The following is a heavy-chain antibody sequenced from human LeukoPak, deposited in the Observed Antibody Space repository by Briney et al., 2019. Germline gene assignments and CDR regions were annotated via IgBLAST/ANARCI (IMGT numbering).Heavy chain of an antibody. J-gene: IGHJ4*02. CDR1: GGSISSYY. CDR2: IYYTGST. D-gene: IGHD3-3*01. Sequence: SETLSLTCTVSGGSISSYYWSWIRQPPGKGLEWIGYIYYTGSTNYNPSLRSRVTVSVDTSKNQFSLKLSSVTAADTAVYYCARGRGHRFLEGTGHGEFDFWGQGTLVTVSS. V-gene: IGHV4-59*01. CDR3: ARGRGHRFLEGTGHGEFDF.